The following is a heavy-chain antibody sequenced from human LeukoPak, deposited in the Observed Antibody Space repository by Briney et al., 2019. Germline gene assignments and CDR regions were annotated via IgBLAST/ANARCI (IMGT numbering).Heavy chain of an antibody. CDR3: ARDVMAARPGYFDY. CDR2: IYYSGST. CDR1: GGSISSYY. D-gene: IGHD6-6*01. Sequence: SETLSLTCTVSGGSISSYYWSWIRQPPGKGREWIGYIYYSGSTNYNPSLKSRVTISVDPSKNQFSLKLSSVTAADTAVYYCARDVMAARPGYFDYWGQGTLVTVSS. J-gene: IGHJ4*02. V-gene: IGHV4-59*01.